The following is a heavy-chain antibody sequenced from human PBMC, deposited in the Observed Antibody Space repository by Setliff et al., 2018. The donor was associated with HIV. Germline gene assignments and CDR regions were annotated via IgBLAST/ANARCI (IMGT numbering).Heavy chain of an antibody. CDR1: GGSISSSAYY. J-gene: IGHJ4*02. CDR3: ARGSWAGYESGGYYHFDF. Sequence: PSETLSLTCSVSGGSISSSAYYWGWIRQTPGKGLEWVGDIDYRTNIASYADAVRGRFTISRDNADNSLFLQMNGLRAEDTALYFCARGSWAGYESGGYYHFDFWGQGTLVTVS. V-gene: IGHV3-48*01. D-gene: IGHD3-22*01. CDR2: IDYRTNIA.